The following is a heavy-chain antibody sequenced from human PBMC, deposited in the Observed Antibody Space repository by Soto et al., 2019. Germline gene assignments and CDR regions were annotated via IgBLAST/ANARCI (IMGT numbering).Heavy chain of an antibody. J-gene: IGHJ4*02. Sequence: QVQLVESGGGVVQPGRSLRLSCAASGFTFSSYGMHWVRQAPGKGLEWVAVISYDGSNKYYADSVKGRFTISRDNSKNTLYLQMNSLRAEDTAVYYCAKGTTVTNAPFDYWGQGTLVTVSS. CDR1: GFTFSSYG. CDR2: ISYDGSNK. D-gene: IGHD4-17*01. V-gene: IGHV3-30*18. CDR3: AKGTTVTNAPFDY.